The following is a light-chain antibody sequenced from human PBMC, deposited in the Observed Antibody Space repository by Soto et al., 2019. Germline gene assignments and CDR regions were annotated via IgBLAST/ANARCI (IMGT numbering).Light chain of an antibody. J-gene: IGLJ1*01. CDR1: SSYVGGYNY. Sequence: QSALTQPPSASGSPGQSVTISCTGTSSYVGGYNYVSWYQQHPGKAPKLMIYEVSKRPSGVPDRFSGSKSGNTASLTVSGLQPEDEAEYYCSSYAGSNKSVFGTGTKLTVL. CDR3: SSYAGSNKSV. CDR2: EVS. V-gene: IGLV2-8*01.